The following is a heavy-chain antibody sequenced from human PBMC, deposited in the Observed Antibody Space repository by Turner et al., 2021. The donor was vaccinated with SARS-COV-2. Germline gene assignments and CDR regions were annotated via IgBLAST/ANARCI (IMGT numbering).Heavy chain of an antibody. CDR2: VHYTGST. CDR3: ARGGWSDYVESTPFDI. CDR1: SGSIRTTTYY. D-gene: IGHD1-26*01. J-gene: IGHJ3*02. Sequence: QLQLQESGPGLLRPSETLSLTCTVSSGSIRTTTYYWGWIRRPPGKGLEWIGRVHYTGSTYYNPSLKSRVTVSIDTPKNQFSPKLSSVTAADTAVYYCARGGWSDYVESTPFDIWGQGTVVTISS. V-gene: IGHV4-39*01.